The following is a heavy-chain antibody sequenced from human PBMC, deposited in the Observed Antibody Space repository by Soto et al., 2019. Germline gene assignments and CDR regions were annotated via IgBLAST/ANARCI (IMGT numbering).Heavy chain of an antibody. D-gene: IGHD4-4*01. J-gene: IGHJ4*02. CDR3: ARLHTMTTVRGIADY. V-gene: IGHV1-69*01. CDR2: IIPIFGTA. CDR1: GGTFSSYA. Sequence: QVQLVQSGAEVKKPGSSVKVSCKASGGTFSSYAISWVRQAPGQGLEWMGGIIPIFGTANYAQKFQGRVTITADESTSTAYMELSSLRSEDTALYYCARLHTMTTVRGIADYWGQGTLVTVSS.